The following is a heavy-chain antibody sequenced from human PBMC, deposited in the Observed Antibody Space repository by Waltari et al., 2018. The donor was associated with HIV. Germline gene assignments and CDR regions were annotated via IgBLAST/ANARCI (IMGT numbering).Heavy chain of an antibody. V-gene: IGHV4-39*07. CDR2: IYYSGST. J-gene: IGHJ5*02. D-gene: IGHD6-19*01. Sequence: QLQLQESGPGLVKPSETLSLTCTVSGGSISSSSYYWGWIRQPPGKGLEWIGSIYYSGSTYYNPSLKSRVTISVDTSKNQFSLKLSSVTAADTAVYYCARDIVRQQWLVRDWFDPWGQGTLVTVSS. CDR1: GGSISSSSYY. CDR3: ARDIVRQQWLVRDWFDP.